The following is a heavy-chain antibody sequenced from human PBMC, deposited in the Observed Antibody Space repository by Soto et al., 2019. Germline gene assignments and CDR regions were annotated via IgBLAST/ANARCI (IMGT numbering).Heavy chain of an antibody. J-gene: IGHJ4*02. CDR3: ARTVARMNLDY. Sequence: QFTLKESGPVLVKPTETLTLTCTVSGFSLSKARMGVSWIRQPPGKALEWLAHIFSNDETAYSTSLKTRLTISKDTSKSQVVLTMGNMDPVDTATYYCARTVARMNLDYWGQGTLVTVSS. V-gene: IGHV2-26*01. CDR1: GFSLSKARMG. D-gene: IGHD2-21*01. CDR2: IFSNDET.